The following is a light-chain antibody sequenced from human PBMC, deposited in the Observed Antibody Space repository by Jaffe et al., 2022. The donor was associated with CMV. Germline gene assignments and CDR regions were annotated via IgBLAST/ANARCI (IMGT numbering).Light chain of an antibody. Sequence: DIQLTQSPSFLSASVGDRVTITCRASQGISSYLAWYQQKPGKAPKLLIYAASTLQSGVPSRFSGSGSGTEFTLTISSLQPEDFATYYCQQYEAFGPGTKVDIK. CDR1: QGISSY. CDR2: AAS. CDR3: QQYEA. V-gene: IGKV1-9*01. J-gene: IGKJ3*01.